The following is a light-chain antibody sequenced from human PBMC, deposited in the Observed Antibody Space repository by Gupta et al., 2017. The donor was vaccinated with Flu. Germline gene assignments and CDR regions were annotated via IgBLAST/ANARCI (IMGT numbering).Light chain of an antibody. V-gene: IGKV2-28*01. CDR1: QSLLHSNGYNC. CDR2: LGS. CDR3: TPTLPGPIT. Sequence: DSVMTQSPRSLPVTPGEPAAISCRSSQSLLHSNGYNCLHCYLQKPGQSPQLLIYLGSNRASGVPDRFSVSSSGTDFALKISSMEAADVGVYYCTPTLPGPITFGGGTTLQIK. J-gene: IGKJ4*01.